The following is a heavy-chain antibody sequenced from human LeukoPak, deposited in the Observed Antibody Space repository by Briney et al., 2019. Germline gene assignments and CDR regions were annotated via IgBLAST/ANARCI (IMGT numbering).Heavy chain of an antibody. Sequence: GGSLRLSCAASGFTFSTYSMNWVRQAPGKGLEWVSYISSSSSTIYYADSVKGRFTISRDNAKNSLYLQMNSLRAEDTAVYYCARDPRYGSGSRFDYWGQGTLVTVSS. CDR2: ISSSSSTI. CDR1: GFTFSTYS. CDR3: ARDPRYGSGSRFDY. J-gene: IGHJ4*02. V-gene: IGHV3-48*01. D-gene: IGHD3-10*01.